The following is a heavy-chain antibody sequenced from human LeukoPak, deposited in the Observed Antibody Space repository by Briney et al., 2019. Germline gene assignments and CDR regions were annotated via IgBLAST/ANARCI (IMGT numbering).Heavy chain of an antibody. J-gene: IGHJ3*02. V-gene: IGHV3-9*01. CDR2: ISWNSGSI. Sequence: PGGSLRLSCAASGFTFDDYAMHWVRQAPGKGLEWVSGISWNSGSIGYADSVKGRFTISRDNSKNTLYLQMNSLRAEDTAVYYCAKDNHPIYHIVVVTASSNAFDIWGQGTMVTVSS. CDR1: GFTFDDYA. CDR3: AKDNHPIYHIVVVTASSNAFDI. D-gene: IGHD2-21*02.